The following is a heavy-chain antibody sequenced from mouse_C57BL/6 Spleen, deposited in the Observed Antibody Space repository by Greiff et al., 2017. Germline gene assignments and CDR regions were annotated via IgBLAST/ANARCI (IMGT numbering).Heavy chain of an antibody. D-gene: IGHD2-10*01. CDR2: IDPSDSYT. Sequence: QVQLQQPGAELVKPGASVKLSCKASGYTFTSYWMQWVKQRPGQGLEWIGEIDPSDSYTNYNQKFKGKATLTVDTSSSTAYMQLSSLTSDYSAVYYCARALPSYAMDYWGQGTSVTVSS. CDR1: GYTFTSYW. J-gene: IGHJ4*01. V-gene: IGHV1-50*01. CDR3: ARALPSYAMDY.